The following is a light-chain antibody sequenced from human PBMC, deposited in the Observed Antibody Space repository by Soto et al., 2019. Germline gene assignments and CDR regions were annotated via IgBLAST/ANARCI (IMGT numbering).Light chain of an antibody. V-gene: IGLV2-14*01. CDR2: DVS. CDR1: SNDIGGYNY. CDR3: SSYTSSSTLL. Sequence: QSALTQPASVSGSPGQSITFSCTGTSNDIGGYNYVSWYQQHPGKVPKLMIFDVSNRPSGVSYRFSGSKSGNTASLTISGLQAEDEADYYCSSYTSSSTLLFGGGTKLTVL. J-gene: IGLJ2*01.